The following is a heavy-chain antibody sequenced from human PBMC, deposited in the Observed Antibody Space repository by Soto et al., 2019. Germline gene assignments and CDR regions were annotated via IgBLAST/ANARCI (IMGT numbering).Heavy chain of an antibody. Sequence: GGSLRLSCAASGFTFSSYSMNWVRQAPGKGLEWVSYISSSSSTIYYADSVKGRFTISRDNAKNSLYLQMNSLRAEDTAVYYCAKDGSTVRYYYDSSGRFDYWGQGTLVTVSS. CDR2: ISSSSSTI. J-gene: IGHJ4*02. V-gene: IGHV3-48*01. CDR3: AKDGSTVRYYYDSSGRFDY. CDR1: GFTFSSYS. D-gene: IGHD3-22*01.